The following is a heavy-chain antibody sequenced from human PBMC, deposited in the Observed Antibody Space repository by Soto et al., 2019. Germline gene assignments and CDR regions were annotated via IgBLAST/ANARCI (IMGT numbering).Heavy chain of an antibody. CDR3: ARDGDLYVWYFDL. J-gene: IGHJ2*01. D-gene: IGHD4-17*01. V-gene: IGHV3-21*01. CDR1: GFTFSSYS. Sequence: GGSLRLSCAASGFTFSSYSMNWVRQAPGKGLEWVSSISSSSSYIYYADSVKGRFTISRDNAKNSLYLQMNSLRAEDTAVYYCARDGDLYVWYFDLWGRGTLVTVSS. CDR2: ISSSSSYI.